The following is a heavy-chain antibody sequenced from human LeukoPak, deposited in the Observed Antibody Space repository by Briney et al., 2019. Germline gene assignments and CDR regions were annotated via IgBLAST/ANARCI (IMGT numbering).Heavy chain of an antibody. Sequence: PGGSLRLSCAASGFTFSDYYMSWIRQAPGKGLEWVSYISSSGSTIYYADSVKGRFTISRDNAKNSLYLQMNSLRAEDTAVYYCARAHYCGGDCYPLPSFGYWGQGTLVTVSS. J-gene: IGHJ4*02. CDR3: ARAHYCGGDCYPLPSFGY. CDR1: GFTFSDYY. D-gene: IGHD2-21*02. V-gene: IGHV3-11*01. CDR2: ISSSGSTI.